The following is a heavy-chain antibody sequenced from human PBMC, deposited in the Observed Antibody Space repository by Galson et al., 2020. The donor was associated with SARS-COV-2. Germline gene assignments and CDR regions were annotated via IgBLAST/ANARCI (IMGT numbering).Heavy chain of an antibody. Sequence: GGSLRLSCAASGFTFTRYAMSWICQAPGKGLEWVSSISAGGATTYHAESVKGRLTISRDNSKNTLYLQMNSLRVEDTALYYCAKDQGNDYGDQLDYWGQGTLVSVSS. CDR3: AKDQGNDYGDQLDY. D-gene: IGHD4-17*01. CDR1: GFTFTRYA. CDR2: ISAGGATT. J-gene: IGHJ4*02. V-gene: IGHV3-23*01.